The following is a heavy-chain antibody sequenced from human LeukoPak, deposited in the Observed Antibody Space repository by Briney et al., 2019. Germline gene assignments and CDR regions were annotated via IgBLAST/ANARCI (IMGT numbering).Heavy chain of an antibody. J-gene: IGHJ4*02. CDR1: GYTFTGYY. D-gene: IGHD1-26*01. Sequence: ASVKVSCKASGYTFTGYYMHWVRQAPGQGLEWMGWINTYNGNTNYAQKFQGRVTLTTDTSTSTAYMELRSLTSDDTALYYCSRGNTPDSGWGYYFDYWGQGTLVTVSS. CDR3: SRGNTPDSGWGYYFDY. CDR2: INTYNGNT. V-gene: IGHV1-18*04.